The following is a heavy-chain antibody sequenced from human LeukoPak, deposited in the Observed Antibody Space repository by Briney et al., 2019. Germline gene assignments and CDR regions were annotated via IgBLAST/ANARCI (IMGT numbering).Heavy chain of an antibody. CDR3: ARDGIRHFDWLFSEYYYYMDV. Sequence: ASVKVSCKASGYTFTGYYIHWVRQAPGRGLEWMGWISAYNGNTNYAQKLQGRVTMTTDTSTTTAYMELRSLRSGDTAVYYCARDGIRHFDWLFSEYYYYMDVWGKGTTVTISS. CDR2: ISAYNGNT. D-gene: IGHD3-9*01. J-gene: IGHJ6*03. V-gene: IGHV1-18*04. CDR1: GYTFTGYY.